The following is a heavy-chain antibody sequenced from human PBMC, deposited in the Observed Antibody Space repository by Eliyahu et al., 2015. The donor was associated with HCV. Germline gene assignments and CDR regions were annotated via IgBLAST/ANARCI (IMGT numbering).Heavy chain of an antibody. J-gene: IGHJ4*02. CDR2: INHSGST. CDR1: GGSFXGYF. V-gene: IGHV4-34*01. D-gene: IGHD6-19*01. Sequence: QVQLQQWGAGLLKPSETLSLTCAVYGGSFXGYFWSWIRQPPGKGXEWIGEINHSGSTNYNPSLKSRVTISVDTSKNQFSLKLSSVTAADTAVYYCARTYSSGWSPFDYWGQGTLVTVSS. CDR3: ARTYSSGWSPFDY.